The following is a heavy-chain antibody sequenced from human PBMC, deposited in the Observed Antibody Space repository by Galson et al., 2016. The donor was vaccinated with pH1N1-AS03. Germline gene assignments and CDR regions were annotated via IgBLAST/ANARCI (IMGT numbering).Heavy chain of an antibody. J-gene: IGHJ3*02. CDR1: GYTFAYYY. V-gene: IGHV1-2*02. CDR3: AKYSDPDEAFDI. CDR2: INPSSGGT. D-gene: IGHD4-17*01. Sequence: SVKVSCKASGYTFAYYYVHWVRQAPGQGLEWMGWINPSSGGTKFAQKFQGTVSMTTDTSTRTAYMEVSRLRSEDTAIYYCAKYSDPDEAFDIWGQGTMVTVSS.